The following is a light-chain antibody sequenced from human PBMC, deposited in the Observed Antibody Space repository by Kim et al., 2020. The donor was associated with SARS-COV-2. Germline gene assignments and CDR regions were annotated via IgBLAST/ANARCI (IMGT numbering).Light chain of an antibody. J-gene: IGLJ2*01. CDR1: NIGSKS. Sequence: SYELTQPPSESVAPGKTARITCGGNNIGSKSVHWYQQKPGQAPVLVIYYDSDRPSGIPERFSGSNSGNTATLTISRVEAGDEADYYCQVWDSSTHVVFGGGTQLTVL. V-gene: IGLV3-21*04. CDR2: YDS. CDR3: QVWDSSTHVV.